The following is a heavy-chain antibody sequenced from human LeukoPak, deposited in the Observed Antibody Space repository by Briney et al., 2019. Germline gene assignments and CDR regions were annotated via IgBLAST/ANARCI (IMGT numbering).Heavy chain of an antibody. CDR3: ARASYDSSGYYYGRSYMDV. Sequence: SETLSLTCAVYGGSFSGYHWSWIRQPPGKGLEWIGEINHSGSTNYNPSLKSRVTISVDTSKNQFSLKLSSVTAADTAVYYCARASYDSSGYYYGRSYMDVWGKGTTVTVSS. V-gene: IGHV4-34*01. CDR1: GGSFSGYH. CDR2: INHSGST. D-gene: IGHD3-22*01. J-gene: IGHJ6*03.